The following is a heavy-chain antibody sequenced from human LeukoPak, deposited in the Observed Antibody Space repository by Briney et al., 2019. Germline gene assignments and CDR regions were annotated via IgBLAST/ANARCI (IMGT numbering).Heavy chain of an antibody. D-gene: IGHD3-22*01. CDR2: IYHSGNT. V-gene: IGHV4-38-2*01. J-gene: IGHJ4*02. Sequence: PSETLSLTCGVSYYSIRSGHYWGWIRQPPGKGLEWIGSIYHSGNTYYNPSLKSRVTISVDTSKNQFSLNLTSVTAADTAVYYCARVSTDGSGYHDREYWGQGTLVTVSS. CDR3: ARVSTDGSGYHDREY. CDR1: YYSIRSGHY.